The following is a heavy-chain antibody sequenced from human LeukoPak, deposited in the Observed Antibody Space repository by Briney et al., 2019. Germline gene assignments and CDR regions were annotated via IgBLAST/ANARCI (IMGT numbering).Heavy chain of an antibody. J-gene: IGHJ4*02. CDR2: ITGSGGSK. Sequence: GGSLRLSCAASGSSFTSYAMSWLRQAQGKGLEWVSAITGSGGSKYYADSVKGRFTISRDSSKNTLFLQMNSLRAEDTAVYSCAKDLAPFTNAWYAFDYWGRGILVTVSS. V-gene: IGHV3-23*01. CDR1: GSSFTSYA. D-gene: IGHD6-13*01. CDR3: AKDLAPFTNAWYAFDY.